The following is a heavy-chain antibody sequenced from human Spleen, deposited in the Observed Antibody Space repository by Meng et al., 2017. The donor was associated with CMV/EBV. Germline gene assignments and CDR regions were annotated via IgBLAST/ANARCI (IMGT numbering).Heavy chain of an antibody. CDR3: ATMRAATSCYRGSCSGYYFDY. D-gene: IGHD2-2*02. CDR1: GGSFSGYY. J-gene: IGHJ4*02. CDR2: INHGGYT. Sequence: SETLSLTCTVYGGSFSGYYWTWIRQPPGKGLDWIGKINHGGYTDYNPSLKSRVTISIDTSRNQFSLKLRSVTAADTAVYYCATMRAATSCYRGSCSGYYFDYWGQGTLVTVSS. V-gene: IGHV4-34*01.